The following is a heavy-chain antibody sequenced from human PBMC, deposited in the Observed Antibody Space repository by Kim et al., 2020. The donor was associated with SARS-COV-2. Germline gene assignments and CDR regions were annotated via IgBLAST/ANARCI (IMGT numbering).Heavy chain of an antibody. CDR2: IYSGGSST. CDR1: GFTFSSYA. D-gene: IGHD6-19*01. Sequence: GGSLRLSCAASGFTFSSYAMSWVRQAPGKGLEWVSVIYSGGSSTYYADSVKCRFTSSRDNSKNTLYLQMNSLRAEDTALYYCAKDRGSSGWFPTFCFDYWGPGNIVT. CDR3: AKDRGSSGWFPTFCFDY. V-gene: IGHV3-23*03. J-gene: IGHJ4*02.